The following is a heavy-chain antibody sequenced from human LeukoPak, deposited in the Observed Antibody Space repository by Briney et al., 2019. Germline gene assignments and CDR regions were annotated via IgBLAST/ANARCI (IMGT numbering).Heavy chain of an antibody. V-gene: IGHV1-46*01. J-gene: IGHJ6*02. CDR2: INPSGGST. Sequence: ASVKVSCKASGYTFTSYYMHWVRQAPGQGLEWMGIINPSGGSTSYAQKFQGRVTMTRDTSTSTVYMELSSLRSEDTAVYYCARDWEQNRYSSGWHLGGYAYYNYGMDVWGQGTTVTVSS. CDR3: ARDWEQNRYSSGWHLGGYAYYNYGMDV. CDR1: GYTFTSYY. D-gene: IGHD6-19*01.